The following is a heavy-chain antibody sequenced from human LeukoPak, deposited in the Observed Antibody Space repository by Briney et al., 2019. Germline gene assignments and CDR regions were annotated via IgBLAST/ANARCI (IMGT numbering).Heavy chain of an antibody. J-gene: IGHJ4*02. CDR3: ARDGKMGWLLRYYFDY. Sequence: GGSLRLSCAASGFTFSSYAMHWVRQAPGKGLEWVAVISYDGSNKYYADSVKGRFTISRDNSKNTLYLQMNSLRAEDTAVYYCARDGKMGWLLRYYFDYWGQGTLVTVSS. CDR2: ISYDGSNK. CDR1: GFTFSSYA. V-gene: IGHV3-30*04. D-gene: IGHD3-3*01.